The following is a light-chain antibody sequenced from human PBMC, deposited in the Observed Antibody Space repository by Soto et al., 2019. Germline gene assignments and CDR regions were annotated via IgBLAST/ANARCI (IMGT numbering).Light chain of an antibody. CDR2: GAS. CDR1: HSVSSSY. Sequence: EIVLTQSPGTLSLSPGERATLSCRASHSVSSSYLAWYQQKPGQAPRLLIYGASSRATGIPDRFIGSGSGTDFTLNISRLEPEDFTVYYCQQYGSSPPYTFGQGTTLEIK. CDR3: QQYGSSPPYT. V-gene: IGKV3-20*01. J-gene: IGKJ2*01.